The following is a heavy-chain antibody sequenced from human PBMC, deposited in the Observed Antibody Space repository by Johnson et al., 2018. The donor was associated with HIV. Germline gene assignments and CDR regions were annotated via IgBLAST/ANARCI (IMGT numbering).Heavy chain of an antibody. CDR1: DFTFSSYG. Sequence: QVQLVESGGGLVKPGGSLRLSCAASDFTFSSYGMHWVRQAPGKGLEWVSVIYSGGSTYYADSVKGQFTISRDHSKNTLYLQMTSLRQDDTAVYSCYCTDHLGAGSESKGTFDAWGQGTMVTVSS. CDR2: IYSGGST. CDR3: YCTDHLGAGSESKGTFDA. D-gene: IGHD3-10*01. J-gene: IGHJ3*01. V-gene: IGHV3-NL1*01.